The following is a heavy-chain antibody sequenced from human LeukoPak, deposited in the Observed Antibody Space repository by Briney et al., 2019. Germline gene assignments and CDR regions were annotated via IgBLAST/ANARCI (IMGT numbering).Heavy chain of an antibody. D-gene: IGHD5-18*01. CDR1: GFPLSSYA. V-gene: IGHV3-23*01. CDR3: TTDPVQLWSNPYYYYYMDV. Sequence: GGSLRLSCAASGFPLSSYAMSWVRQASGKGLEWVSAISGSGGSTYYADSVKGRFTISRDNSKNTLYLQMNSLKTEDTAVYYCTTDPVQLWSNPYYYYYMDVWGKGTTVTVSS. J-gene: IGHJ6*03. CDR2: ISGSGGST.